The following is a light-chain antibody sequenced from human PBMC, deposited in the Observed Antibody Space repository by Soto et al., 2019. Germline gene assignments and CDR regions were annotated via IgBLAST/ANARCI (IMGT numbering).Light chain of an antibody. V-gene: IGLV1-44*01. Sequence: QSVLTQPPSASGTPGQRVTISCSGSNSNIGSNTVNWYQQLPGTAPKLLIYYDNLRPSGVPDRISGSKSGTSASLAISGLQSDDEADYYCAAWDDSLNGRVFGTGTKLPVL. J-gene: IGLJ1*01. CDR3: AAWDDSLNGRV. CDR2: YDN. CDR1: NSNIGSNT.